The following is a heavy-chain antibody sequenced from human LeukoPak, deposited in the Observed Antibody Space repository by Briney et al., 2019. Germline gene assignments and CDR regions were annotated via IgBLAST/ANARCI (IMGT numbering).Heavy chain of an antibody. V-gene: IGHV1-2*02. J-gene: IGHJ6*03. CDR3: ARAGDIVVVAVAGAGYYYMDV. Sequence: ASVKVSCKASGYTFTGYYMHWVRQAPGQGLEWMGWINPNSGGTNYAQKFQGRVTMTTDTSTSTVYMELRSLRSDDTAVYYCARAGDIVVVAVAGAGYYYMDVWGKGTTVTVSS. CDR1: GYTFTGYY. D-gene: IGHD2-2*01. CDR2: INPNSGGT.